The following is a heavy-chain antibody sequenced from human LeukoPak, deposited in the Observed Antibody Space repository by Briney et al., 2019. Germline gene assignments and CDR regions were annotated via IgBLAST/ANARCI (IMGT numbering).Heavy chain of an antibody. V-gene: IGHV3-30*04. J-gene: IGHJ3*02. D-gene: IGHD6-13*01. CDR2: ISYDGSNK. Sequence: GRSLRLSCAASGFTFSSYAMHWVRQAPGKGLDWVAVISYDGSNKYYADSVKGRFTISRDNSKNTLYLQMNSLRAEDTAVYYCAREKVPGIAAADAFDIWGQGTMVTVSS. CDR1: GFTFSSYA. CDR3: AREKVPGIAAADAFDI.